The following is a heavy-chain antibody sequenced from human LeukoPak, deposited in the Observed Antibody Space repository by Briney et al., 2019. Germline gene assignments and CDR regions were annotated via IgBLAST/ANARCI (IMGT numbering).Heavy chain of an antibody. J-gene: IGHJ3*02. CDR1: GFTFSSYA. D-gene: IGHD3-16*01. Sequence: GGSLRLSCAASGFTFSSYAMSWVRQAPGKGLEWVSAISGSGGSTYYADSVKGRFTISRDNSKNTLYPQMNSLRAEDTAVYYCAIDPRDYDYIWRDAFDIWGQGTMVTVSS. CDR2: ISGSGGST. V-gene: IGHV3-23*01. CDR3: AIDPRDYDYIWRDAFDI.